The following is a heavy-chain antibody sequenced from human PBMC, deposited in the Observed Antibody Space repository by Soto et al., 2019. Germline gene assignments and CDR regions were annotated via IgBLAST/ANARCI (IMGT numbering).Heavy chain of an antibody. Sequence: KPSETLSLTCTVSGGSVSSGGYYWSWIRQPPGKTLEWIGYLYYSGSTNYNPSLKSRVTISVDTSKNHLSLKLGSVTAADTAVYYCAREGIAANYGMGVWGPGTTVTVSS. CDR1: GGSVSSGGYY. CDR2: LYYSGST. J-gene: IGHJ6*02. V-gene: IGHV4-61*03. D-gene: IGHD6-25*01. CDR3: AREGIAANYGMGV.